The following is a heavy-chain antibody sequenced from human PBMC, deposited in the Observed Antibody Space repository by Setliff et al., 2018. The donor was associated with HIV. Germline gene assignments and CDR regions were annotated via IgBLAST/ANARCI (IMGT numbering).Heavy chain of an antibody. CDR1: GYTFSNYA. V-gene: IGHV1-69*13. CDR3: ARGKDAGAVVVGVSFDY. D-gene: IGHD2-15*01. J-gene: IGHJ4*02. CDR2: IIPPFGAP. Sequence: SVKVSCKTSGYTFSNYAINWVRQAPGQGLEWMGGIIPPFGAPNYAQKFQGRVTITADESTSTAYMELNSLRSEDTAVYYCARGKDAGAVVVGVSFDYWGQGTLVTVS.